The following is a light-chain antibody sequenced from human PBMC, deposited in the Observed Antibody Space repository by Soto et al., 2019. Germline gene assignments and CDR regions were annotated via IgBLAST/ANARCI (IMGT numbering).Light chain of an antibody. V-gene: IGLV2-23*01. CDR3: SSYAGSGTFV. Sequence: QSALTQPASVSGSPGQSITISCTGTSSDVGRYNLVSWYQQHPGKAPKLMIYEGTERPSGVSNRFSASKSANTASLTISGLQAEDDAHYHCSSYAGSGTFVFGGGTQLTVL. CDR1: SSDVGRYNL. CDR2: EGT. J-gene: IGLJ2*01.